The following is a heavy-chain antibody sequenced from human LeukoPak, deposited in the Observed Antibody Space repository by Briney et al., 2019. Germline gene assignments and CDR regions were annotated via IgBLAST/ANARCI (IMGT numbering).Heavy chain of an antibody. J-gene: IGHJ3*02. CDR3: ARPKKDKGYDAFDI. Sequence: GEALQISCKGSGYIFTSYWIGWVRQMPGKGLEWMGIIYPGDSDTRYSPSFQGQVTISADKSISTAYLQWSSLKASDTAMYYCARPKKDKGYDAFDIWGQGTMVTVSS. CDR1: GYIFTSYW. V-gene: IGHV5-51*01. D-gene: IGHD6-13*01. CDR2: IYPGDSDT.